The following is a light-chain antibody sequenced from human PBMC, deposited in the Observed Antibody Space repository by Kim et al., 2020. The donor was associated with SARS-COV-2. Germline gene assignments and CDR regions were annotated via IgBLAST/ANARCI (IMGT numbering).Light chain of an antibody. V-gene: IGLV6-57*03. CDR1: GGNIADNY. Sequence: GSTVTISCDRSGGNIADNYVQWYQQRPDSAPTIVIYEDDQRPSGVPDRFSGSIDSSSSSASLTISGLKTEDEADYYCQSYDISNVIFGGGTQLTVL. J-gene: IGLJ2*01. CDR3: QSYDISNVI. CDR2: EDD.